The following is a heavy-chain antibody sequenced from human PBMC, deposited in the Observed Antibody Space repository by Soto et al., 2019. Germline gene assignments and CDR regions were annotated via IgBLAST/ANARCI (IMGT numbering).Heavy chain of an antibody. V-gene: IGHV3-23*01. J-gene: IGHJ3*02. D-gene: IGHD6-19*01. CDR2: ISGSGGST. CDR3: AKVVSSGWYTGAFDI. Sequence: GGSLRLSCAASGFTFSSYAMSWVRQTPGKGLEWVSAISGSGGSTYYADSVKGRFTISRDNSKNTLYLQMNSLRAEDTAVYYCAKVVSSGWYTGAFDIWGQGTMVTVSS. CDR1: GFTFSSYA.